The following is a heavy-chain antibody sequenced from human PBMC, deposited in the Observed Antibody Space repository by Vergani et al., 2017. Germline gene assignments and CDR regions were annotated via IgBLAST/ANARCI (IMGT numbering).Heavy chain of an antibody. CDR2: IRSKANSYAT. J-gene: IGHJ6*03. CDR3: TRHSSQKDDYYYYMDV. V-gene: IGHV3-73*01. CDR1: GFTFSGSA. Sequence: EVQLVESGGGLVKPGGSLKLSCAASGFTFSGSAMHWVRQASGKGLEWVGRIRSKANSYATAYAASVKGRFTISRDDSKNTAYLQMNSLKTEDTAVYYCTRHSSQKDDYYYYMDVWGKGTTVTVSS.